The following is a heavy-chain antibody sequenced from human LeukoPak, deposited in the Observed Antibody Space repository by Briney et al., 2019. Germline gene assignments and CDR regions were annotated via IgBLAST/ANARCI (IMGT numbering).Heavy chain of an antibody. CDR3: AKDTKDYAFWRGYSNWFDP. Sequence: GGSLRLSFAASGFTFSSYAMSWVPQAPGKGPEWVSSISGSGGSTYYADSVKGRFTISRDNSKNTLYLQMNSLRAEDTAAYYCAKDTKDYAFWRGYSNWFDPWGQGTLVTVSS. CDR1: GFTFSSYA. CDR2: ISGSGGST. V-gene: IGHV3-23*01. D-gene: IGHD3-3*01. J-gene: IGHJ5*02.